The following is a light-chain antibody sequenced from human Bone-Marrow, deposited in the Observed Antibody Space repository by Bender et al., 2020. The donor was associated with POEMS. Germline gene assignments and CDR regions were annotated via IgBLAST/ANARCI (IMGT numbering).Light chain of an antibody. CDR3: SSFTGINNPVV. V-gene: IGLV3-25*02. CDR2: QDT. Sequence: SYELTQPPSVSVSPGQTARITCSGDALPKQYAYWYQQKPGQAPVLVIFQDTERPSGVPDRFSGSKSGSTASLTVSGLQAEDEADYYCSSFTGINNPVVFGGGTKLTVL. J-gene: IGLJ2*01. CDR1: ALPKQY.